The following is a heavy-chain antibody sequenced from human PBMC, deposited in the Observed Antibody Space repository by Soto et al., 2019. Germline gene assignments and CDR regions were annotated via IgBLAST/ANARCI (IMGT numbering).Heavy chain of an antibody. D-gene: IGHD5-12*01. J-gene: IGHJ4*02. CDR1: GFTFRRYG. CDR3: ARDGGGYCYLLPYFDH. Sequence: QVHLFECGGGVVQPGRPLRLSCAASGFTFRRYGMHWFRQAPGKGLECVAVIWNDGSNKYYADSVKGRFTISRDNSKNILDLRMNSVGAHAIGVYYRARDGGGYCYLLPYFDHWGQGTPITDS. V-gene: IGHV3-33*01. CDR2: IWNDGSNK.